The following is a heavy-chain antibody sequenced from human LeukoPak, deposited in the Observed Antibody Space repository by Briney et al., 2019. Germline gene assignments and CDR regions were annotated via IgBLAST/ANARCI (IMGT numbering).Heavy chain of an antibody. Sequence: SETLSLTCNVSGGSIITYYWSWIRQPPGKGLEWIGNIFDSGSTNYNPSLKSRVTISVDTSKNQFSLKLSSVTAADTAVYYCARERVEWLNSRYYYYYMDVWGKGTTVTVSS. D-gene: IGHD3-3*01. CDR3: ARERVEWLNSRYYYYYMDV. J-gene: IGHJ6*03. CDR2: IFDSGST. CDR1: GGSIITYY. V-gene: IGHV4-59*01.